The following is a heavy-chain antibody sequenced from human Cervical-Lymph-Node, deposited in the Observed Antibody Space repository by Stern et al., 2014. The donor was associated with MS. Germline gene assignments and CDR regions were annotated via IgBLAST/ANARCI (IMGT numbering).Heavy chain of an antibody. Sequence: QVQLVQSGTEVKKPGASVKVSCRTSKYTFTTYYMHWVRQAPGQGLEWMGIINPSAGGTTYAQKFQGRVTMTRDTSTSTVYMELSSLRSEDTAVYYCAAGGWPYAFDLWGQGTMVTVSS. V-gene: IGHV1-46*01. J-gene: IGHJ3*01. CDR2: INPSAGGT. CDR3: AAGGWPYAFDL. CDR1: KYTFTTYY. D-gene: IGHD6-19*01.